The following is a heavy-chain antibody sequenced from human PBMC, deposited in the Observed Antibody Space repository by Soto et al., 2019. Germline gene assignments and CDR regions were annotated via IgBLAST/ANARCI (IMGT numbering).Heavy chain of an antibody. CDR1: GDSISTNSAG. V-gene: IGHV6-1*01. CDR3: ARGGGVLDY. CDR2: TYYRSKWFT. Sequence: PSQTLSLTCAISGDSISTNSAGGNWIRQSPSRGLEWLGRTYYRSKWFTDYAVSVKNRITINPDTSKNQISLQLNSVTPEDTAVYYCARGGGVLDYWGQGTPVTVSS. J-gene: IGHJ4*02. D-gene: IGHD3-16*01.